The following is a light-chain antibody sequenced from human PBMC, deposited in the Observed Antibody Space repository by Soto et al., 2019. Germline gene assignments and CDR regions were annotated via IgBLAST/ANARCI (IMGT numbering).Light chain of an antibody. J-gene: IGKJ5*01. V-gene: IGKV1-9*01. Sequence: DIQLTQSPSFLSASVGDRVTITCRASQGISSYLAWYQQKPGKAPKLLIYAASTLQSGVPSRFSGSGSGKEVTLTISSLQTDDFANDYCQQLNSYPITFGQGKRLESK. CDR2: AAS. CDR1: QGISSY. CDR3: QQLNSYPIT.